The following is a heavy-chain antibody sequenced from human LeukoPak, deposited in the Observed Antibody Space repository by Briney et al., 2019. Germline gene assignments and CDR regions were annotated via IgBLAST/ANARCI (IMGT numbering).Heavy chain of an antibody. CDR1: GGSISSYY. J-gene: IGHJ4*02. D-gene: IGHD6-19*01. Sequence: SSETLSLTCTVSGGSISSYYWSWIRQPPGKGLEWIGYIYYSGSTNYNPSLKSRVTISVDTSKTQFSLKLSSVTAADTAVYYCARQLGYYSGWLDYWGQGTLVTVSS. CDR3: ARQLGYYSGWLDY. V-gene: IGHV4-59*08. CDR2: IYYSGST.